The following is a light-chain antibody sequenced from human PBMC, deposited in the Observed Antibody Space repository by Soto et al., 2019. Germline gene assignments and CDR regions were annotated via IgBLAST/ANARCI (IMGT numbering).Light chain of an antibody. CDR3: ATWDSSLSGWV. Sequence: QPVLTQPPSVSAAPGQKVTISCSGTSSNIGNQFVSWYQQFPGTAPKVLIYENNERPSGIPDRFSGSKSGTSATLGITGLRTGDEAHYYCATWDSSLSGWVFGGGTKLTVL. CDR2: ENN. V-gene: IGLV1-51*02. CDR1: SSNIGNQF. J-gene: IGLJ3*02.